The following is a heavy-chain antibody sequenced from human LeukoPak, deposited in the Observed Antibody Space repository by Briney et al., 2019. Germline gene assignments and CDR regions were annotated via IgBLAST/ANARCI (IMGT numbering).Heavy chain of an antibody. D-gene: IGHD5-24*01. CDR1: GYTLTELS. Sequence: ASVKVSCKVSGYTLTELSMHWVRQAPGKGLEWMGGFDPEDGETIYAQKFQGRVTMTEDTSTDTAYMELSSLRSEDTAVYYCARDSRRDGSRAFDYWGQGTLVTVSS. CDR3: ARDSRRDGSRAFDY. J-gene: IGHJ4*02. V-gene: IGHV1-24*01. CDR2: FDPEDGET.